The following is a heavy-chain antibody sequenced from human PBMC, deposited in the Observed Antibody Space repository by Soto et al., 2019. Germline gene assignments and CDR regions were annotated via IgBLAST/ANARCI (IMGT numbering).Heavy chain of an antibody. CDR3: ARVLNYGSGSYSPYGMDV. CDR2: VSPPFRTS. V-gene: IGHV1-69*01. Sequence: QVQLVQSGAEVKKPGSSVKVSCKTSGVSFNNNGIGWVGQAPGHGLEWMGGVSPPFRTSNYARKFQGRNSITADASTGTVNMELSSLTSEDTAQYYCARVLNYGSGSYSPYGMDVWGQGTTVTVSS. CDR1: GVSFNNNG. J-gene: IGHJ6*02. D-gene: IGHD3-10*01.